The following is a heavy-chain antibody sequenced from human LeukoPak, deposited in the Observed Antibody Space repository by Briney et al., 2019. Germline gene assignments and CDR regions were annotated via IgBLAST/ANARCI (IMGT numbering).Heavy chain of an antibody. V-gene: IGHV3-7*03. CDR1: GFTFSSYW. Sequence: GGSLRLSCAASGFTFSSYWMSWVRQAPGKGLEWVANIKQDGSEKYYVDSVKGRFTISRDNAKNSLYLQMNSLRAEDTAVYYCASDRAVLRFLEWLLPFDYWGQGTLVTVSS. CDR2: IKQDGSEK. D-gene: IGHD3-3*01. J-gene: IGHJ4*02. CDR3: ASDRAVLRFLEWLLPFDY.